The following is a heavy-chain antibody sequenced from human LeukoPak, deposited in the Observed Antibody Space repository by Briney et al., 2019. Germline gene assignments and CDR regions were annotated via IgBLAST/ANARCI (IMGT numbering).Heavy chain of an antibody. V-gene: IGHV4-61*01. Sequence: PSETLSLTCTLSSRSLSIGCSDWSWIRQPPGKGLERIAYIYYSWSTNYNPSIKSRVTISVDTSKNQFSLKLSSVPAADTAVYYCARGLMMGVAGRGEFHYWGQGTLVSVCS. J-gene: IGHJ4*02. CDR2: IYYSWST. CDR1: SRSLSIGCSD. CDR3: ARGLMMGVAGRGEFHY. D-gene: IGHD3-16*01.